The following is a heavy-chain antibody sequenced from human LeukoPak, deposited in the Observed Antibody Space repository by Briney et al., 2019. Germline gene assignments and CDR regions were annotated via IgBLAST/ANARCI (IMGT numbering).Heavy chain of an antibody. CDR1: GGSISSSSYY. J-gene: IGHJ4*02. D-gene: IGHD3-16*02. CDR2: IYYSGST. V-gene: IGHV4-39*07. CDR3: ARAGDSGSHLGELSLDY. Sequence: SETLSLTCTVSGGSISSSSYYWGWIRQPPGKGLEWIGSIYYSGSTYYNPSLKSRVTISVDTSKNHFSLRLTSVTAADTAVYYCARAGDSGSHLGELSLDYWGQGTLVTVSS.